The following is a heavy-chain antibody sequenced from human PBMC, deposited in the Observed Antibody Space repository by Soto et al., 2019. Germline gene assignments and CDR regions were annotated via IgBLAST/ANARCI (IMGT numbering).Heavy chain of an antibody. CDR1: GGSFNNNY. J-gene: IGHJ4*02. Sequence: QVQLQEPGPRLVKPSETLSLTCTVSGGSFNNNYWNWIRQPPGRGMEWIGYIHSSGGTRFNPSFNSRATMSVDTSSSQFSLNLHSVTAADTALYYCAREIPAAGHFDSWGQATLVTVSS. CDR3: AREIPAAGHFDS. V-gene: IGHV4-59*01. D-gene: IGHD6-13*01. CDR2: IHSSGGT.